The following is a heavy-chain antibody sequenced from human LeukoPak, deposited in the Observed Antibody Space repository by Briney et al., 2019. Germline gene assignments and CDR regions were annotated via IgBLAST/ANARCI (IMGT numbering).Heavy chain of an antibody. CDR3: ARWRSYYYYGMDV. D-gene: IGHD3-3*01. CDR1: GYSISSGYY. Sequence: SETLSLTCTVSGYSISSGYYWGWIRQPPGKGLEWIGSIYHSGSTNYNPSLKSRVTISVDTSKNQFSLKLSSVTAADTAVYYCARWRSYYYYGMDVWGQGTTVTVSS. J-gene: IGHJ6*02. CDR2: IYHSGST. V-gene: IGHV4-38-2*02.